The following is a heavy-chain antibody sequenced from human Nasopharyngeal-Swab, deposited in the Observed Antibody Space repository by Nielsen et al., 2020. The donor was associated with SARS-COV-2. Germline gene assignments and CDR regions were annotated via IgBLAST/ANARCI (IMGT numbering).Heavy chain of an antibody. V-gene: IGHV3-23*01. D-gene: IGHD3/OR15-3a*01. J-gene: IGHJ4*02. CDR3: ASVLDLGILDY. Sequence: WIRQPPGKGLEWVSGISGSGGSTYYADSVKGRFTISRDNSKNTLYLQMNSLRAADTAVYYCASVLDLGILDYWGQGTLVTVSS. CDR2: ISGSGGST.